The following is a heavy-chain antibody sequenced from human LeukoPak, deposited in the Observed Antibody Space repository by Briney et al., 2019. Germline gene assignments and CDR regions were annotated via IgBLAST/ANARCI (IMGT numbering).Heavy chain of an antibody. CDR3: TRDQTPYY. CDR1: EFTFSTYS. CDR2: ISSSSSYI. V-gene: IGHV3-21*03. Sequence: GGSLRLSCAASEFTFSTYSMSWVRQAPGKGLEWVSSISSSSSYIYYADSVKGRFTISRDNAKNSLYLQMNSLTTEDTAVYYCTRDQTPYYWGQGTLVTVSS. J-gene: IGHJ4*02.